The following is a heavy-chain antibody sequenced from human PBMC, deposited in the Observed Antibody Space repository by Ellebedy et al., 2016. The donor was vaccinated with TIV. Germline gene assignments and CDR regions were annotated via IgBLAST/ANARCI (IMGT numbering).Heavy chain of an antibody. V-gene: IGHV1-18*01. CDR1: GYTFTSYG. J-gene: IGHJ6*02. CDR2: ISAYNGNT. CDR3: ARDSPRNYDFWSGPTNYGMDV. Sequence: ASVKVSXKASGYTFTSYGISWVRQAPGQGLEWMGWISAYNGNTNYAQKLQGRVTMTTDTSTSTAYMELRSLRSDDTAVYYCARDSPRNYDFWSGPTNYGMDVWGQGTTVTVSS. D-gene: IGHD3-3*01.